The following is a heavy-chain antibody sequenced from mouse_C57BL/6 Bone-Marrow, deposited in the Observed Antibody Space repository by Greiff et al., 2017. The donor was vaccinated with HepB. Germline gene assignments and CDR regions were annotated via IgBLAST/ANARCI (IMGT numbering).Heavy chain of an antibody. J-gene: IGHJ4*01. Sequence: EVQGVESGGGLVQPGGSLKLSCAASGFTFSDYGMAWVRQAPRKGPEWVAFISNLAYSIYYADTVTGRFTISRENAKNTLYLEMSSLRSEDTAMYYCAKDEGYYGGNAMDYWGQGTSVTVSS. V-gene: IGHV5-15*01. D-gene: IGHD1-1*01. CDR2: ISNLAYSI. CDR3: AKDEGYYGGNAMDY. CDR1: GFTFSDYG.